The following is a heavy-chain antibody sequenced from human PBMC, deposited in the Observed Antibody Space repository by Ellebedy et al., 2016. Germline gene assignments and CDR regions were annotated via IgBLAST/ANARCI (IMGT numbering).Heavy chain of an antibody. V-gene: IGHV4-34*01. CDR1: GDSFSGYY. CDR2: INHDGNT. J-gene: IGHJ4*02. Sequence: GSLRLSCAVYGDSFSGYYWSWIRQPPGKGLEWIGEINHDGNTSYNPSLKSRVTISVDTSKIQFSLRLSSVTAADTAVYYCARGSGTFGYWGQGTLVTVSS. CDR3: ARGSGTFGY. D-gene: IGHD1-26*01.